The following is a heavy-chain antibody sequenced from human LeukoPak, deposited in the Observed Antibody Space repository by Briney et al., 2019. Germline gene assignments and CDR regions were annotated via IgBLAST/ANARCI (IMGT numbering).Heavy chain of an antibody. J-gene: IGHJ4*02. CDR1: GFTFSSYA. V-gene: IGHV3-30*01. D-gene: IGHD2-2*01. CDR2: ISYDGSNK. CDR3: AKDECSSTSCFLFDC. Sequence: GRSLRLSCAASGFTFSSYALHWVRQAPGKGLEWVAIISYDGSNKYYADSVKGRFTISRDNSKNTLYLQMNSLRAEDTAVYYCAKDECSSTSCFLFDCWGQGTLVTVSS.